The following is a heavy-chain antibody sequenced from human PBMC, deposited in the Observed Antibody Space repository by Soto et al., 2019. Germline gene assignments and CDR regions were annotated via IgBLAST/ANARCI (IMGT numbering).Heavy chain of an antibody. CDR2: IYYSGST. CDR1: GGSISSGGYY. D-gene: IGHD2-2*01. J-gene: IGHJ4*02. Sequence: QVQLQESGPGLVKPSQTLSLTCTVSGGSISSGGYYWSWIRQHPGKALEWIGYIYYSGSTYYNPSPKSRFTVSVDTSKNQFSLKLSSVTAADTAVYYCARGRTSSPTPGDYWGQGTLVTFSS. V-gene: IGHV4-31*03. CDR3: ARGRTSSPTPGDY.